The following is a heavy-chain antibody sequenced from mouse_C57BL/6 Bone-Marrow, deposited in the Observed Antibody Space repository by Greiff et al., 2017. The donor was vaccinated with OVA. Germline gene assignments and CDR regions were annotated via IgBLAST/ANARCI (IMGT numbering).Heavy chain of an antibody. D-gene: IGHD2-3*01. Sequence: QVQLQQSGAELARPGASVKLSCKASGYTFTSYGISWVKQRTGQGLEWIGEIYPRSGNTYYNEKFKGKATLTADKSSSTAYMELRSLTSEDSAVYFCASHDGYYLQANPGFAYWGQGTLGTVSA. J-gene: IGHJ3*01. CDR2: IYPRSGNT. V-gene: IGHV1-81*01. CDR3: ASHDGYYLQANPGFAY. CDR1: GYTFTSYG.